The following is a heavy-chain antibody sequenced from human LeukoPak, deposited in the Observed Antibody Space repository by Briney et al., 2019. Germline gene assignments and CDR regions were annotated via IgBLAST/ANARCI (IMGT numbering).Heavy chain of an antibody. CDR3: ARVNEHDYPDLPFDY. D-gene: IGHD4-11*01. V-gene: IGHV4-31*03. CDR1: GGSISSGGYY. J-gene: IGHJ4*02. Sequence: PSQTLSLTCTVSGGSISSGGYYWSWLRQHPGKGLEWIGYIYYSGSTYYNPSLKSRVTISVDTSKNQFSLKLSSVTAADTAVYYCARVNEHDYPDLPFDYWGQGTLVTVSS. CDR2: IYYSGST.